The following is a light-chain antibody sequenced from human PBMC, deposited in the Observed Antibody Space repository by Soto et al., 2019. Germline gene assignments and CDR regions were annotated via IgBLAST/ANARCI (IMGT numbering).Light chain of an antibody. J-gene: IGKJ1*01. CDR1: QSISTY. CDR2: DAS. Sequence: DIQMTQSPSSLSASVGDRVTITCRAGQSISTYLDWYQRKPGKAPNLLIYDASSLQVGVPSRFSGSGSGTDFSLTISSLQAEDFATYYCQQSYSIPWTFGQGTKVDIK. CDR3: QQSYSIPWT. V-gene: IGKV1-39*01.